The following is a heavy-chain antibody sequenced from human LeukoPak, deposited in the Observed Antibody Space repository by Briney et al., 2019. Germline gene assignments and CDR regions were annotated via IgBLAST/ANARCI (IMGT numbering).Heavy chain of an antibody. J-gene: IGHJ4*02. D-gene: IGHD3-10*01. CDR1: GSSFTNYW. CDR3: ASYYGSGFDY. V-gene: IGHV5-51*01. Sequence: GASLQISCQGSGSSFTNYWIGWVRQLPGKGLEWMGIIYPGDSDTRYSPSFQGQVTISADKSISTAYLQWSSLKASDTAMYYCASYYGSGFDYWGQGTLVTVAS. CDR2: IYPGDSDT.